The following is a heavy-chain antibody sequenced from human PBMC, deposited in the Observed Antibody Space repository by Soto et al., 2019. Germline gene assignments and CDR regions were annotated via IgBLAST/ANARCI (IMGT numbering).Heavy chain of an antibody. CDR2: ISYDGSNK. J-gene: IGHJ4*02. CDR3: ATDAYYYDSSGYPHLDY. CDR1: GFTFSSYC. Sequence: PGRSLRLSCAASGFTFSSYCMHWVRQAPGEGLEWVAVISYDGSNKYYADSVKGRFTISRDNSKKTLYLQMSSLRAEDTAVYYCATDAYYYDSSGYPHLDYWGQGT. V-gene: IGHV3-30*03. D-gene: IGHD3-22*01.